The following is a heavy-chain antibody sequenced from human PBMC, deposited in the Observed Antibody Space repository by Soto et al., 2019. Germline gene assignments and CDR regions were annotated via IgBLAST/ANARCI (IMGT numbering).Heavy chain of an antibody. Sequence: GGSLRLSCAASGFTFSNAWMSWVRQAPGKGLEWVGRIKSKTDGGTTDYAAPVKGRFTISRDDSNNTLYLQMNSLKTEDTAVYYCTTYDILTGYYSDYWGQGTLVTVSS. CDR3: TTYDILTGYYSDY. CDR2: IKSKTDGGTT. D-gene: IGHD3-9*01. CDR1: GFTFSNAW. V-gene: IGHV3-15*01. J-gene: IGHJ4*02.